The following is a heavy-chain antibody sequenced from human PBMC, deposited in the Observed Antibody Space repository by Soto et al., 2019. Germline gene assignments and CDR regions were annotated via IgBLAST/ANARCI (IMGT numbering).Heavy chain of an antibody. CDR1: GGSISGSTFY. CDR2: IYYSGST. D-gene: IGHD4-17*01. Sequence: QVQLQESGPGLVKPSQTLSLTCTVSGGSISGSTFYWSWIRQRPGKGLEWIGYIYYSGSTYYNPSLKSRAVISVDTSKNQFSLKLNSVTAADTAIYYCARDKNGDYPFDYWGQGTLVTVSS. CDR3: ARDKNGDYPFDY. V-gene: IGHV4-31*03. J-gene: IGHJ4*02.